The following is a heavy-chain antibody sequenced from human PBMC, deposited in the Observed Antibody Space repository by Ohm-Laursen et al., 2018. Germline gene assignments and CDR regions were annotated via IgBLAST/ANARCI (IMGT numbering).Heavy chain of an antibody. V-gene: IGHV3-23*01. J-gene: IGHJ4*02. CDR2: ISTSGSGT. CDR3: AKGSANLGDY. CDR1: GFTFSSYA. Sequence: SLRLSCAAPGFTFSSYAMSWVRQAPGKGLEWVSSISTSGSGTYYANSVKGPFTISRDNTKSTLYLQMNNLRAEDTAVYYCAKGSANLGDYWGQGTLVTVSS.